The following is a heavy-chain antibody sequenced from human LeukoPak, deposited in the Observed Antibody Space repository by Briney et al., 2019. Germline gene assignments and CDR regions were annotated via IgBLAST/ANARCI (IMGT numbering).Heavy chain of an antibody. CDR3: ARLQRRYCSSTSCYLNWFDP. Sequence: SQTLSLTCAVSGGSISSGGYSWSWIRQPPGKGLEWIGYIYHSGSTYYNPSLKSRVTISVDRSKNQFSLKLSSVTAADTAVYYCARLQRRYCSSTSCYLNWFDPWGQGTLVTASS. V-gene: IGHV4-30-2*01. D-gene: IGHD2-2*01. CDR2: IYHSGST. J-gene: IGHJ5*02. CDR1: GGSISSGGYS.